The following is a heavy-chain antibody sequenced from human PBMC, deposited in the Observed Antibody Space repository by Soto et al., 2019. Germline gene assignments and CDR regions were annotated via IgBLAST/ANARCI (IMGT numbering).Heavy chain of an antibody. CDR3: VRSRQMESGNDYGLDV. J-gene: IGHJ6*02. V-gene: IGHV4-30-4*01. CDR1: GVSLNTADTW. CDR2: YHSGGSN. D-gene: IGHD1-1*01. Sequence: QVQLQESGSGLVKPSQSLSLTCTVSGVSLNTADTWWGWIRQSPGKGLEFSGYYHSGGSNYYDAYFKSRVIISADKSNSQFSLKLSTVTVADTAVYFCVRSRQMESGNDYGLDVWGQGTTVTVSS.